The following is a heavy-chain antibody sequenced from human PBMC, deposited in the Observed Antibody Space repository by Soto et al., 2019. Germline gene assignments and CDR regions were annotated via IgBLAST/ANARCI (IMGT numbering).Heavy chain of an antibody. D-gene: IGHD3-10*01. Sequence: ASVKVSCKASGYTFTSYGISWVRQAPGQGLEWMGWISAYNGNTNYAQKLQGRVTMTTDTSTSTAYMELRSLRSDDTAVYYCARDPGDYYGSGQVEYWGQGTLVTVSS. CDR1: GYTFTSYG. J-gene: IGHJ4*02. V-gene: IGHV1-18*01. CDR3: ARDPGDYYGSGQVEY. CDR2: ISAYNGNT.